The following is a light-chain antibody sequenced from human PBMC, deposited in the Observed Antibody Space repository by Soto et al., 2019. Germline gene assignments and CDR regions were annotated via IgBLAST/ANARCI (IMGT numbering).Light chain of an antibody. Sequence: EIVMTQSPVTLSVSPGERATLSCRASQSVSNNLALYQQRPGQAPRLLIYGASTGATRIPARFSGRGSETEFTLTLSSLQSEYVAVYYCQQYNNSPLTFGGGTKVEIK. CDR1: QSVSNN. CDR3: QQYNNSPLT. J-gene: IGKJ4*01. V-gene: IGKV3-15*01. CDR2: GAS.